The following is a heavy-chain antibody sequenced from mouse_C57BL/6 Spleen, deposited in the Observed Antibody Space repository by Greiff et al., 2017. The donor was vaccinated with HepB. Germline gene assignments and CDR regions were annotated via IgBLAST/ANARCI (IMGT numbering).Heavy chain of an antibody. J-gene: IGHJ3*01. V-gene: IGHV3-6*01. D-gene: IGHD1-1*01. CDR3: AREHYYGSWFAY. CDR1: GYSITSGYY. CDR2: ISYDGSN. Sequence: EVKLQESGPGLVKPSQSLSLTCSVTGYSITSGYYWNWIRQFPGNKLEWMGYISYDGSNNYNPSLKNRISITRDTSKNQFFLKLNSVTTEDSATYYCAREHYYGSWFAYWGQGTLVTVSA.